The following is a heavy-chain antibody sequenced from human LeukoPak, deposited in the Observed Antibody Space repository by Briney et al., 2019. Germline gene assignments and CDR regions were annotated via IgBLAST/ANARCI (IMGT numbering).Heavy chain of an antibody. D-gene: IGHD3-3*01. CDR1: GGTFSSYA. CDR2: IIPIFGTA. CDR3: ARAPRSGYYYFYMDV. J-gene: IGHJ6*03. V-gene: IGHV1-69*13. Sequence: GASVKVSCKASGGTFSSYAINWVRQAPGQGLEWMGGIIPIFGTASYAQEFQGRVTIIADESASTAYMELSGLRSEDTAVYYCARAPRSGYYYFYMDVWGKGTTVTVSS.